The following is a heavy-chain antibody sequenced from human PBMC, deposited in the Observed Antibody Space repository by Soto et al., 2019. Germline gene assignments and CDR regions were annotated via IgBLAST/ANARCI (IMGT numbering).Heavy chain of an antibody. CDR2: IYYSGST. V-gene: IGHV4-31*03. CDR1: GGSISSGGYD. D-gene: IGHD6-6*01. CDR3: ARDGVSSSSLFDY. J-gene: IGHJ4*02. Sequence: ALSLPCTDSGGSISSGGYDWSWIRQHPGKVLEWIVYIYYSGSTYYNQSLKSRVTISVDTSKNKFSLKLSSVTAADTAVYYCARDGVSSSSLFDYWGQGTLVTVS.